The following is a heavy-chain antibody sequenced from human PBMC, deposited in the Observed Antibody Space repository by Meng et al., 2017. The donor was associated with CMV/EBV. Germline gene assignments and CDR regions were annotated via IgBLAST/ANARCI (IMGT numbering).Heavy chain of an antibody. D-gene: IGHD3-22*01. Sequence: LRLSCAIPGDSVSSNSAAWNWIRQSPSRGLEWLGRTYYRSKWYNDYAISVKSRITINPDTSKNQFSLQLNSVTPEDTAVYYCARDYYDSGGYYYTEGYYHGLDVWGQGTTVTVSS. V-gene: IGHV6-1*01. J-gene: IGHJ6*02. CDR3: ARDYYDSGGYYYTEGYYHGLDV. CDR2: TYYRSKWYN. CDR1: GDSVSSNSAA.